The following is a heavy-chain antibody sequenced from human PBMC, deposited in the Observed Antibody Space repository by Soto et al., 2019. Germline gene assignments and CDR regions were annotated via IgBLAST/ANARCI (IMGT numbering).Heavy chain of an antibody. D-gene: IGHD3-10*01. CDR1: GVSFNNNG. Sequence: QVQLVQSGAEVKKPGSSVKVSCKTSGVSFNNNGIGWVRQAPGHGLEWMGGVSPPFRTSNYARTFQGRISITADASTGTVNLELSSLTPEDTAQYYCARVLYYGSGSYSPYGMDVWGQGATLTVSS. CDR3: ARVLYYGSGSYSPYGMDV. V-gene: IGHV1-69*01. J-gene: IGHJ6*02. CDR2: VSPPFRTS.